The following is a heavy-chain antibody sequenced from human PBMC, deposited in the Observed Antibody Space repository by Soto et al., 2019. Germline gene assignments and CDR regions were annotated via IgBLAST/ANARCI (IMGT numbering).Heavy chain of an antibody. CDR2: ISCCGGST. Sequence: GSLRLSCVASGFNFKKFAMSWVRQAPGEGLEWVSGISCCGGSTSYADPVKGRFSIARDDSTNTLSLQMNNLRVKDTAQYYCAKADGEQWLLPHLDKWGQGTLVTVSS. V-gene: IGHV3-23*01. CDR3: AKADGEQWLLPHLDK. D-gene: IGHD6-19*01. J-gene: IGHJ4*02. CDR1: GFNFKKFA.